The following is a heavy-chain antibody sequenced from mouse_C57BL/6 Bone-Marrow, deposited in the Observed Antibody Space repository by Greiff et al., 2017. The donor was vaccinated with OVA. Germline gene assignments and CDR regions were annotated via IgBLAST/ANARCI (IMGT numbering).Heavy chain of an antibody. D-gene: IGHD1-1*02. CDR3: TTSNGSYVGAMDY. CDR1: GFNIKDDY. Sequence: VQLQQSGAELVRPGASGKLSCTASGFNIKDDYMHWVKQRPEQGLEWMGWIDPENGDTEYASKFQGKATITADTSSNTAYLQLSSLTSEDTAVYYCTTSNGSYVGAMDYWGQGTSVTVSS. CDR2: IDPENGDT. V-gene: IGHV14-4*01. J-gene: IGHJ4*01.